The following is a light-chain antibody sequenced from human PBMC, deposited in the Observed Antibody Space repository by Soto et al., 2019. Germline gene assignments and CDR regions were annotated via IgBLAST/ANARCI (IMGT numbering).Light chain of an antibody. J-gene: IGLJ3*02. Sequence: QSVLTQPPSVSGAPGQRVTISCTGSSSNIGAGYDVHWYQQLPGTAPKRLIYGNSNRPSGVPDRFSGSKSGTSASLAITGLQAEDEADYYCQSYDSSLSGWLFGGGTKLTVL. CDR1: SSNIGAGYD. V-gene: IGLV1-40*01. CDR3: QSYDSSLSGWL. CDR2: GNS.